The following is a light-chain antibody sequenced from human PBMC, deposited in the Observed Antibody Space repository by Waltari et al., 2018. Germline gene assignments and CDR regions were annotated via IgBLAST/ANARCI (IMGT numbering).Light chain of an antibody. J-gene: IGLJ2*01. CDR2: DVT. Sequence: QSALTQPASVSGSPGQSITISCAGTSSDIGGYNYVSWYQQHPGKAPKLIIFDVTRWPSGVSHRFSGSKSGNTASLTISGLQAEDEADYYCTSHTSTNTVIFGGGTKVTVL. CDR1: SSDIGGYNY. CDR3: TSHTSTNTVI. V-gene: IGLV2-14*03.